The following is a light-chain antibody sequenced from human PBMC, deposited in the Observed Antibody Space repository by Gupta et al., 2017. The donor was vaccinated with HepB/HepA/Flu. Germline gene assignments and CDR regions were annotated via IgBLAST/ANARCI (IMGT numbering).Light chain of an antibody. Sequence: SALPQPASVSGSPGQSITISCTGTSSDVGSYNLVSWYQQHPGKAPKLMIYEVSKRPSGVSNRFSGSKSGNTASLTISGLQAEDEADYYCCSYASSSTYVFGTGTKVTVL. CDR2: EVS. J-gene: IGLJ1*01. V-gene: IGLV2-23*02. CDR1: SSDVGSYNL. CDR3: CSYASSSTYV.